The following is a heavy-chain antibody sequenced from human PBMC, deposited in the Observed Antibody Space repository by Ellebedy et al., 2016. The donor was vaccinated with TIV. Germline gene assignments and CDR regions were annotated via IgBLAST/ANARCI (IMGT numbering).Heavy chain of an antibody. Sequence: ESLKISXAASGFTFSSYAMSWIRQPPGKGLEWIGEINHSGSTNYNPSLKSRVTISVDTSKNQFSLKLSSVTAADTAVYYCARIYGSGSYNWFDPWGQGTLVTVSS. J-gene: IGHJ5*02. CDR2: INHSGST. CDR1: GFTFSSYA. D-gene: IGHD3-10*01. CDR3: ARIYGSGSYNWFDP. V-gene: IGHV4-34*01.